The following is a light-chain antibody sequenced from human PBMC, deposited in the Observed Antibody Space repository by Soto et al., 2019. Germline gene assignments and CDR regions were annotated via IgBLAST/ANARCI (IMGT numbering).Light chain of an antibody. CDR3: QQYSNWPPAT. V-gene: IGKV3-15*01. CDR1: QSVSSN. CDR2: GAS. Sequence: EIVMTQSPATLSVSPGESATLSCRASQSVSSNLAWYQQKPGQAPRLLIYGASTRATGIPARFSGSGSGTDYTLTIYSLQSEDFAIYYCQQYSNWPPATFGGGTKVEIK. J-gene: IGKJ4*01.